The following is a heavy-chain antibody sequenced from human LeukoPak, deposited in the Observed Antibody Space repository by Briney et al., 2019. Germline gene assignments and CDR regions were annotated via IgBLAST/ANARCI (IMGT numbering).Heavy chain of an antibody. J-gene: IGHJ6*03. V-gene: IGHV3-43*02. CDR2: ISGDGGST. D-gene: IGHD5-18*01. CDR3: AKGEQEDTAMVTYYYYYMDV. Sequence: GGSLRLSCAASGFTFDDYAMHWVRQAPGKGLEWVSLISGDGGSTYYADSVKGRFTISRDNSKNTLYLQMNSLRAEDTAVYYCAKGEQEDTAMVTYYYYYMDVWGKGTTVTVSS. CDR1: GFTFDDYA.